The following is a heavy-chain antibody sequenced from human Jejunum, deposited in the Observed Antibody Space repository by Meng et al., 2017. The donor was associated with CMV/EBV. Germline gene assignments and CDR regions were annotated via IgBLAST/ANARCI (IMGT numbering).Heavy chain of an antibody. CDR1: GFAFSTYW. J-gene: IGHJ4*02. CDR3: AKWGGVGEFDY. V-gene: IGHV3-74*01. Sequence: EVQLVESGGGLVQPGGSLRLSCAASGFAFSTYWMHWVRHAPGKGLEWVSRIRTDGIIINYADSVKGRFTISRDNSKNTLYLQMNSLRAEDTAIYYCAKWGGVGEFDYWGQGTLVTVSS. CDR2: IRTDGIII. D-gene: IGHD3-10*01.